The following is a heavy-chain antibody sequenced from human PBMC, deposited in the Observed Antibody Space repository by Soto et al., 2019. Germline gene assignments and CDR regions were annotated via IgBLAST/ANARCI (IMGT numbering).Heavy chain of an antibody. Sequence: QVQLVESGGGVVQPGRSLKLSCAASGFTFSRYGMHWVRQAPGKGLEWVAVIFYDGSRKEYAASLKCRFSISRDNSKNTLFLQMHSLRAEDTAMYYGVREESDYVGNWFDSWGQGTLVTVSS. D-gene: IGHD4-17*01. J-gene: IGHJ5*01. V-gene: IGHV3-33*01. CDR3: VREESDYVGNWFDS. CDR1: GFTFSRYG. CDR2: IFYDGSRK.